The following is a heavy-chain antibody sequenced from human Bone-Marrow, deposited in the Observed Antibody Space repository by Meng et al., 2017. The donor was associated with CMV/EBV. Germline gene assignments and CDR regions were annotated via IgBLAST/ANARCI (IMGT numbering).Heavy chain of an antibody. Sequence: GESLKISCAASGFGFSAYWMHWARQGPGKGLVWVSRINHDGSNTIYADSVKGRFTISRDNAKNTLYLQMNTLRAEDTAVYYCVREDGVDASRGNRFDPWGQGNLVNVDS. J-gene: IGHJ5*02. CDR1: GFGFSAYW. D-gene: IGHD3-3*01. V-gene: IGHV3-74*01. CDR2: INHDGSNT. CDR3: VREDGVDASRGNRFDP.